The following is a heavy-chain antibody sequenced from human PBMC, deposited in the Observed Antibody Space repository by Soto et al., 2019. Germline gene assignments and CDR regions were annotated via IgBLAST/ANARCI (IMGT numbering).Heavy chain of an antibody. V-gene: IGHV1-2*02. D-gene: IGHD2-15*01. CDR1: GYTFTGYY. CDR3: AREAGGDCSGGSCYLNCFDP. Sequence: ASVKVSCKASGYTFTGYYMHWVRQAPGQGLEWMGWINPNSGGTNYAQKFQGRVTMTRDTSISTAYMELSRLRSDDTAVYYCAREAGGDCSGGSCYLNCFDPWGQGTLVTVSS. J-gene: IGHJ5*02. CDR2: INPNSGGT.